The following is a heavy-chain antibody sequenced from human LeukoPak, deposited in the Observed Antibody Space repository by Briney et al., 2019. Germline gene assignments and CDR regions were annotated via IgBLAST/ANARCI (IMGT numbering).Heavy chain of an antibody. J-gene: IGHJ6*03. CDR2: IYWDDDK. CDR3: AHSLDSTSWYGYYYYMDV. Sequence: SGPALVKPTQTLTLTCSFSGFSLSTPGVGVGWVRQPPGKALEWLGFIYWDDDKRYSPSLKSRLTITKDTSKNQVVLTVTNVDPVDTATYFCAHSLDSTSWYGYYYYMDVWGKGTTVTVSS. V-gene: IGHV2-5*02. CDR1: GFSLSTPGVG. D-gene: IGHD2-2*01.